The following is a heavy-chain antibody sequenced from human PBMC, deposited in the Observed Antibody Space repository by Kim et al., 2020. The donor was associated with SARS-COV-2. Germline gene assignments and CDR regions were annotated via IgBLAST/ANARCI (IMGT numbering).Heavy chain of an antibody. CDR3: AKDCSRWQQLDLVDY. Sequence: GGSLRLSCAASGFTFSSYGMHWVRQAPGKGLEWVAVIWYDGSNKYYADSVKGRFTISRDNSKNTLYLQMNSLRAEDTAVYYCAKDCSRWQQLDLVDYWGQGTLVTVSS. CDR2: IWYDGSNK. V-gene: IGHV3-33*06. CDR1: GFTFSSYG. D-gene: IGHD6-13*01. J-gene: IGHJ4*02.